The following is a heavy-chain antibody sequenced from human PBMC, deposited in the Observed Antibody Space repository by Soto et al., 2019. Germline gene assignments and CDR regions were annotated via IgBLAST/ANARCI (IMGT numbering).Heavy chain of an antibody. J-gene: IGHJ6*02. CDR2: IIPIFGTA. CDR3: ATGIVVVTAIPPYYYYGMDV. D-gene: IGHD2-21*02. V-gene: IGHV1-69*06. Sequence: GASVKVSCKASGGTFSSYAISWVRQAPGQGLEWMGGIIPIFGTANYAQKFQGRVTITADKSTSTAYMELSSLRSEDTAVYYCATGIVVVTAIPPYYYYGMDVWGQGTTVTVSS. CDR1: GGTFSSYA.